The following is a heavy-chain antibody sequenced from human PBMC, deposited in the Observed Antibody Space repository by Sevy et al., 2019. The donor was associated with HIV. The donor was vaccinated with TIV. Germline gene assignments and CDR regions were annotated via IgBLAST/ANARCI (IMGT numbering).Heavy chain of an antibody. Sequence: GESLKISCAASGFTFSSYAMHWVRQAPCKGLEWVAVISYDGSNKYYADSVKGRFTISRDNSKNTLYLQMNSLRAEDTAVYYCARSYMVRGVIMRNALYGMDVWGQGTTVTVSS. J-gene: IGHJ6*02. D-gene: IGHD3-10*01. CDR2: ISYDGSNK. V-gene: IGHV3-30*04. CDR3: ARSYMVRGVIMRNALYGMDV. CDR1: GFTFSSYA.